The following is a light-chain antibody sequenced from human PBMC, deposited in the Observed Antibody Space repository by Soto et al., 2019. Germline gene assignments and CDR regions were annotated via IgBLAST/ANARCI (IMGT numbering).Light chain of an antibody. J-gene: IGKJ1*01. Sequence: EIVLTQSPGTLSLSPGERATLSCRASQSVSSSYLAWYQQKPGQAPRLLIYGASSRATGIPDRFSGSGSGTDFTLTISRLESEDFAVYYCQQYGSSPLTFGQVTKVEIK. CDR2: GAS. CDR3: QQYGSSPLT. V-gene: IGKV3-20*01. CDR1: QSVSSSY.